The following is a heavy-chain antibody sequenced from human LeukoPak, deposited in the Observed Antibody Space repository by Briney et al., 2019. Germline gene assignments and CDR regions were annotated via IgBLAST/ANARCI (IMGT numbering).Heavy chain of an antibody. V-gene: IGHV4-39*01. J-gene: IGHJ4*02. CDR2: IYYSGST. CDR1: GGSISISSYY. Sequence: SETLSLTCTVSGGSISISSYYWGWIRQPPGKGQEWIGSIYYSGSTYYNPSLKSRVTISVDTSKNQFSLKLSSVTAADTAVYYCARHGESYGSGSYWVYWGQGTLVTVSS. D-gene: IGHD3-10*01. CDR3: ARHGESYGSGSYWVY.